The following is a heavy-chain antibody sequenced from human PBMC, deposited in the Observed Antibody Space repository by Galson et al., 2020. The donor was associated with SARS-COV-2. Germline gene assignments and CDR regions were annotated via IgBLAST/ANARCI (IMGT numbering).Heavy chain of an antibody. V-gene: IGHV3-33*01. Sequence: GESLKISCAASGFTFSSYGMHWVRQAPGKGLEWVAVIWYDGSNKYYADSVKGRFTISRDNSKNTLYLQMNSLRAEDTAVYYCARDLRFGEFWPEDYWGQGTLVTVSS. CDR3: ARDLRFGEFWPEDY. CDR1: GFTFSSYG. D-gene: IGHD3-10*01. CDR2: IWYDGSNK. J-gene: IGHJ4*02.